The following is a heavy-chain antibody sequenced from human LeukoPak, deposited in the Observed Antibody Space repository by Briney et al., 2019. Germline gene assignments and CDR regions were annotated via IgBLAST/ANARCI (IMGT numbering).Heavy chain of an antibody. Sequence: SETLSLTCAVYGGSFSGYYWSWIRQPPGKGLEWIGEINHSGSTNYNPSLKSRVTISVDTSKNQFSLKPSSVTAADTAVYYCATRLRRQYFDYWGQGTLVTVSS. CDR1: GGSFSGYY. V-gene: IGHV4-34*01. J-gene: IGHJ4*02. CDR3: ATRLRRQYFDY. CDR2: INHSGST. D-gene: IGHD4-17*01.